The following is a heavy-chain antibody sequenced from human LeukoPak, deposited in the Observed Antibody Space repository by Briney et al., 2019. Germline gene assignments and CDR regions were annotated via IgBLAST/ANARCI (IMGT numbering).Heavy chain of an antibody. Sequence: GGSLRISCTASGFTFSSYDMHWVRQATGKGLEWVSAIGTAGDPYYPGSVKGRFTISRENAKNSLYLQMNSLRAGDTAVYYCARAAFSGSYYDYWGQGTLVTVSS. CDR1: GFTFSSYD. CDR2: IGTAGDP. D-gene: IGHD1-26*01. V-gene: IGHV3-13*05. CDR3: ARAAFSGSYYDY. J-gene: IGHJ4*02.